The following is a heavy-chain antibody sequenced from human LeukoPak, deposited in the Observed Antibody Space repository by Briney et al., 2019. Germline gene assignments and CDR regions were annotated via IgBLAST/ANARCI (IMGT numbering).Heavy chain of an antibody. Sequence: SETLSLTCTVSGGSIGSYYWSWIRQPAGKGLEWIGRIYTSGSTNYNPSLKSRVTMSVDTSKNQFSLKLSSVTAVDTAVYYCARGLGYYYGSGSYYFDYWGQGTLVTVSS. J-gene: IGHJ4*02. CDR1: GGSIGSYY. CDR3: ARGLGYYYGSGSYYFDY. D-gene: IGHD3-10*01. CDR2: IYTSGST. V-gene: IGHV4-4*07.